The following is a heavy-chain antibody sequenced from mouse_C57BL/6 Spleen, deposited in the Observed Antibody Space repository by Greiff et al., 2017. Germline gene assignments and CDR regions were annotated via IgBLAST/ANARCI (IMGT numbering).Heavy chain of an antibody. Sequence: VQLQQSGAELVKPGASVKLSCTASGFNIKDYYMHWVKQRTEQGLEWIGRIDPEDGETKYAPKCQGKATITADTSSNTAYLQLSSLTSEDTAVYYCARDYDVPSYYFDYWGQGTTLTVSS. CDR3: ARDYDVPSYYFDY. D-gene: IGHD2-4*01. V-gene: IGHV14-2*01. J-gene: IGHJ2*01. CDR1: GFNIKDYY. CDR2: IDPEDGET.